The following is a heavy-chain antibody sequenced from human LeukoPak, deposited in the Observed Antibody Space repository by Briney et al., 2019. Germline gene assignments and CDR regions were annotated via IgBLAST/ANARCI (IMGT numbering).Heavy chain of an antibody. V-gene: IGHV4-30-2*01. CDR1: GGSISSGDYY. Sequence: SQTLSLTCTVSGGSISSGDYYWSWIRQPPGKGLEWIGYIYHSGSTYYNPSLKSRVTISVDRSKNQFSLKLSSVTAADTAVYYCARVGYSYGPPLYYYYMDVWGKGTTVTVSS. D-gene: IGHD5-18*01. CDR3: ARVGYSYGPPLYYYYMDV. J-gene: IGHJ6*03. CDR2: IYHSGST.